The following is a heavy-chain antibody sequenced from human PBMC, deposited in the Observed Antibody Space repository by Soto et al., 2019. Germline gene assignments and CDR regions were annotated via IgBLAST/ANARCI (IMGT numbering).Heavy chain of an antibody. Sequence: GESLKISCKGSGYSFTSYWIGWVRQMPGKGLEWMGIIYPGDSDTRYSPSFQGQVTISADKSISTAYLQWSSLKASDTAMYYCARLSVLYDYYYYGMDVWGQGTTVTVSS. J-gene: IGHJ6*02. CDR3: ARLSVLYDYYYYGMDV. V-gene: IGHV5-51*01. CDR1: GYSFTSYW. D-gene: IGHD4-17*01. CDR2: IYPGDSDT.